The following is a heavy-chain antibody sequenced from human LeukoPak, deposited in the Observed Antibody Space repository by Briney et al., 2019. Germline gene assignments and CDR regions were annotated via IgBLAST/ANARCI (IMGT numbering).Heavy chain of an antibody. J-gene: IGHJ4*02. CDR2: IWYDGSNK. D-gene: IGHD4-23*01. Sequence: GRSLRLSCAASGFTFSSYGMHWVRQAPGKGLEWVAVIWYDGSNKYYADSVKGRFTISRDNSKNTLYLQMNSLRAEDTAVYYCARDLDGGNPDYWGQGTLVTVSS. V-gene: IGHV3-33*01. CDR3: ARDLDGGNPDY. CDR1: GFTFSSYG.